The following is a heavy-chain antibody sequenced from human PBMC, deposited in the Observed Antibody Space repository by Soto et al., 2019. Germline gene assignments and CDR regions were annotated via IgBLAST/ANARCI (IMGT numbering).Heavy chain of an antibody. CDR3: ARAVGASDY. V-gene: IGHV3-30-3*01. J-gene: IGHJ4*02. D-gene: IGHD1-26*01. CDR2: ISYDGSNK. CDR1: GFTFSSYA. Sequence: GGSLRLSCAASGFTFSSYAMHWVRQAPGKGLEWVAVISYDGSNKYYADSVKGRFTISRDNSKNTLYLQMNSLRAEDTAVYYCARAVGASDYWGQGTQVTVSS.